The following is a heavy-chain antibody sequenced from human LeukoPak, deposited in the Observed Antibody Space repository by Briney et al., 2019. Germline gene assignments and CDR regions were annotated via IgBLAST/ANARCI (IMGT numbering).Heavy chain of an antibody. CDR3: AKSLPKQWLVLFGMDV. J-gene: IGHJ6*02. V-gene: IGHV3-23*01. Sequence: QAGGSLRLSCAASGFTSSSYAMSWVRQAPGKGLEWVLSISVSGGSTYYADSVEGRFTLSRDNSKKTLYLQMNSLRAEDTAVYYCAKSLPKQWLVLFGMDVWGQGTTVTVSS. CDR1: GFTSSSYA. CDR2: ISVSGGST. D-gene: IGHD6-19*01.